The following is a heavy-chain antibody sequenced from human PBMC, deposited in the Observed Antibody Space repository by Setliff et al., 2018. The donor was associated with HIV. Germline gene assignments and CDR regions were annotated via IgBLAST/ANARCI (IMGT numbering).Heavy chain of an antibody. Sequence: ASVKVSCKASGGTFGSYAIHWVRQAPGQGLEWMGGIIPIVGQTNYAQKFQGRFTITADTSTNTALMELTSLTSEDTAFYYCARAYRPRALDIWGQGTMVTVSS. D-gene: IGHD1-26*01. V-gene: IGHV1-69*10. CDR2: IIPIVGQT. CDR1: GGTFGSYA. J-gene: IGHJ3*02. CDR3: ARAYRPRALDI.